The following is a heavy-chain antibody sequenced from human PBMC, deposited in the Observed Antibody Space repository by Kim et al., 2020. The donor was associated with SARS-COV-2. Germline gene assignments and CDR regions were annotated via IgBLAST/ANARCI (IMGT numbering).Heavy chain of an antibody. Sequence: SETLSLTCTVSGGSISSYYWSWIRQPAGKGLEWIGRIYTSGSTNYNPSLKSRVTMSVDTSKNQFSLKLSSVTAADTAVYYCARSIVVVPAALDPAHLVDSYWYFDLWGRGTLVTVSS. CDR2: IYTSGST. V-gene: IGHV4-4*07. D-gene: IGHD2-2*01. CDR1: GGSISSYY. CDR3: ARSIVVVPAALDPAHLVDSYWYFDL. J-gene: IGHJ2*01.